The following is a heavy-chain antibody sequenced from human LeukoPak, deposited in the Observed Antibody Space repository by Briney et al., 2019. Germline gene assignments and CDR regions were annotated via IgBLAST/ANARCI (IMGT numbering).Heavy chain of an antibody. D-gene: IGHD5-12*01. J-gene: IGHJ6*04. Sequence: PGGSLRLSCAASGFTFSSYEMNWVRQAPGKGLEWVSYISSSGSTKYYADSVEGRFTISRGNAKNSLYLQMNSLRAEDTAVYYCARKDYGGYAYYYYGLDVWGKGTTVTVSS. V-gene: IGHV3-48*03. CDR3: ARKDYGGYAYYYYGLDV. CDR2: ISSSGSTK. CDR1: GFTFSSYE.